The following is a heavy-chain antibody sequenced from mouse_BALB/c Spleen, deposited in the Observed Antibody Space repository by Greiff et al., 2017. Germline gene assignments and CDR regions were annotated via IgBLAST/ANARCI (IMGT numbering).Heavy chain of an antibody. J-gene: IGHJ4*01. V-gene: IGHV2-2*02. CDR3: ARNGNFLYAMDY. D-gene: IGHD2-1*01. CDR1: GFPLTSYG. Sequence: VQLQESGPGLVQPSQSLSITCTVSGFPLTSYGVHWVRQSPGKGLEWLGVIWSGGSTDYNAAFISRLSISKDNSKSQVFFKMNSLQANDTAIYYCARNGNFLYAMDYWGQGTSVTVSS. CDR2: IWSGGST.